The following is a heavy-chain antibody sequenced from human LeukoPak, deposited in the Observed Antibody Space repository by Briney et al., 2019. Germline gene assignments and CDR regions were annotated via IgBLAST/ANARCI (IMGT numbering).Heavy chain of an antibody. CDR3: ARYSRNGVDEIGF. J-gene: IGHJ4*02. Sequence: KASETLSLTCAVSGYSIGSGYYWGWIRQPPGRGLEWIGTIYHGGTTYYNPSLTSRVTISVDTSKNQLSLKLTSVTAADTAVYYCARYSRNGVDEIGFWGQGTLVTVSP. V-gene: IGHV4-38-2*01. CDR2: IYHGGTT. D-gene: IGHD5-12*01. CDR1: GYSIGSGYY.